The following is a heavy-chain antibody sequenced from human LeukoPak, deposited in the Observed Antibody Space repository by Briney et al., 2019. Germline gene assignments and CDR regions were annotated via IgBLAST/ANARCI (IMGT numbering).Heavy chain of an antibody. CDR3: ARTVYSNYDYYYYMDV. CDR2: IYHTGST. V-gene: IGHV4-59*02. CDR1: GGSVSDYY. Sequence: SETLSLTCTISGGSVSDYYWSWIRQSPGKGLEWIGYIYHTGSTNYNPSLKSRVTISVDTSKNQFSLKLSSVTAADTAVYYCARTVYSNYDYYYYMDVWGKGTTVTVSS. J-gene: IGHJ6*03. D-gene: IGHD4-11*01.